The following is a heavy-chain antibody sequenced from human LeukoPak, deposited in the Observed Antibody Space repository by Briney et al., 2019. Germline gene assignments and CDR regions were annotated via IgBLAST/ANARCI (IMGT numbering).Heavy chain of an antibody. J-gene: IGHJ4*02. CDR2: IYYSGST. CDR1: GGSISSYY. Sequence: PSETLPLTCTVSGGSISSYYWSWIRQPPGKGLEWIGYIYYSGSTNYNPSLKSRVTISVDTSKNQFSLKLSSVTAADTAVYYCARLGYCSGGSCYSRGFDYWGQGTLVTVSS. D-gene: IGHD2-15*01. V-gene: IGHV4-59*08. CDR3: ARLGYCSGGSCYSRGFDY.